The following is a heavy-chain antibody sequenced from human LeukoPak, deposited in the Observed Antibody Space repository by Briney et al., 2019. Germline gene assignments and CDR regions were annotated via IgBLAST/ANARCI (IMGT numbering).Heavy chain of an antibody. CDR1: GFTFGDYT. J-gene: IGHJ4*02. D-gene: IGHD4-17*01. CDR3: TRGGEDYGDYADY. V-gene: IGHV3-49*04. Sequence: GGSLRLSCTPSGFTFGDYTMSWVRQAPGKGLEWVGFIRSKAYGVTTEYAASVKGRFTISRDDSKSIAYLQMNSLKTEDTAVYYCTRGGEDYGDYADYWGQGTLVTVSS. CDR2: IRSKAYGVTT.